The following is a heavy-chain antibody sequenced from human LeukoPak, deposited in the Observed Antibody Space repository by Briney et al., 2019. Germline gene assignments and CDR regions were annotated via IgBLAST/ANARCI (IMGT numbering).Heavy chain of an antibody. CDR3: ARGPRITMVRGGQWYYYMDV. CDR1: GYTFTSYY. Sequence: ASVKVSCKASGYTFTSYYMHWVRQAPGQGLEWMGIINPSGGSTSYAQKFQGRVTMTRDTSTSTVYMELSSLRSEDTAVYYCARGPRITMVRGGQWYYYMDVWGKGTTVTISS. D-gene: IGHD3-10*01. V-gene: IGHV1-46*01. J-gene: IGHJ6*03. CDR2: INPSGGST.